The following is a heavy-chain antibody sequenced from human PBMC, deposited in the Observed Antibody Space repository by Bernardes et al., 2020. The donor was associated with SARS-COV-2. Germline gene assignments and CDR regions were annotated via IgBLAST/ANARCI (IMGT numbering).Heavy chain of an antibody. CDR1: GFAFNDYC. Sequence: GGSLRLSCAASGFAFNDYCMSWVRQTPGKGLEWLVNIDQDGGEIYSVGSVKGRFTISRDNTENSLSLQMNNLRAEDTAVYYCARGGYCSGGSCYLSRSGEGWFDPWGQGTLVTVSS. D-gene: IGHD2-15*01. J-gene: IGHJ5*02. CDR2: IDQDGGEI. CDR3: ARGGYCSGGSCYLSRSGEGWFDP. V-gene: IGHV3-7*03.